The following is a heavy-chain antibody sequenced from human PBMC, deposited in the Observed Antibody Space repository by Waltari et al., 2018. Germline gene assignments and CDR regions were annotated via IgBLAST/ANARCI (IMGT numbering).Heavy chain of an antibody. CDR2: IHYSGNT. CDR1: GGSISSTTYY. Sequence: QLQLQESGPRLVRPSETLFLTCTVYGGSISSTTYYWAWTRQTPGKGLEWIGYIHYSGNTYYNPSLRSRVTISVDTSKNQFSLNLRSVTAADTAVYYCARRVVTTGGVDYWGQGTLVTVSS. V-gene: IGHV4-39*07. J-gene: IGHJ4*02. CDR3: ARRVVTTGGVDY. D-gene: IGHD2-21*02.